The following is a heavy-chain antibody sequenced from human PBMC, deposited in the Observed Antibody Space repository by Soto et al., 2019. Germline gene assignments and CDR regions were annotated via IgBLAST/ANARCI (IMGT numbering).Heavy chain of an antibody. Sequence: EVQLLESGGGLVQPGGPLRPSGAAPGLTLTNYALNWVAQAPGRGLEWVSSIIGSGGSTYYADSVKGRFTISRDNSKNTLYLQMNSLRAEDTAVYYCAKGALGSSSWYDFDYWGQGTLVTVSS. V-gene: IGHV3-23*01. J-gene: IGHJ4*02. D-gene: IGHD6-13*01. CDR2: IIGSGGST. CDR1: GLTLTNYA. CDR3: AKGALGSSSWYDFDY.